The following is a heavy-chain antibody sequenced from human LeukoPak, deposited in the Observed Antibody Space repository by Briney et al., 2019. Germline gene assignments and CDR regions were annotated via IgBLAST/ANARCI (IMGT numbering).Heavy chain of an antibody. CDR3: ARSAYCGGDCYSRGYYFDY. CDR2: ISSSSSYI. Sequence: GGSLRLSCAASGFTFSSYSINWVRQAPGKGLEWVSSISSSSSYIYYADSGKGRFTIPRDNAKHSLYLQMNSLRAEDTAVYYCARSAYCGGDCYSRGYYFDYWGQGTLVTVSS. J-gene: IGHJ4*02. CDR1: GFTFSSYS. D-gene: IGHD2-21*02. V-gene: IGHV3-21*01.